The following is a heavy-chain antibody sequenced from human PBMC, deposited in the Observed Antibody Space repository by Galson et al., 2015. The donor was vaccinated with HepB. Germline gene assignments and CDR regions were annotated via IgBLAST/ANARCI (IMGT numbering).Heavy chain of an antibody. V-gene: IGHV3-30-3*01. CDR1: GFTFSSYA. CDR3: AGDNIAAAEDYYYGMDV. Sequence: SLRLSCAASGFTFSSYAMHWVRQAPGKGLEWVAVISYDGSNKYYADSVKGRFTISRDNSKNTLYLQMNSLRAEDTAVYYCAGDNIAAAEDYYYGMDVWGQGTTVTVSS. J-gene: IGHJ6*02. D-gene: IGHD6-13*01. CDR2: ISYDGSNK.